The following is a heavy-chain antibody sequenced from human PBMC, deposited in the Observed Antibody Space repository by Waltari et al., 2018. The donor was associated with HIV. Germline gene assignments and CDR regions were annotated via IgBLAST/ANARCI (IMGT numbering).Heavy chain of an antibody. D-gene: IGHD6-19*01. J-gene: IGHJ4*02. Sequence: QVQLVQSGAEVKKPGASVKVSCQASGYTLPAYYMPWVRQAPGQGLEWMGWINPSSGGTQYAQKFQGRVTMTRDTSISTAFMELSRLRSDDTAVYYCARDPLHGVAVADIDYWGQGTLVTVSS. CDR1: GYTLPAYY. V-gene: IGHV1-2*02. CDR3: ARDPLHGVAVADIDY. CDR2: INPSSGGT.